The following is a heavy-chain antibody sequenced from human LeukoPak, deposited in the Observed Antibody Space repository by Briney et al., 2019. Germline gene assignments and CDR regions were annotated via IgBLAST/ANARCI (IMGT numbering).Heavy chain of an antibody. J-gene: IGHJ5*02. CDR2: MNPNSGNT. D-gene: IGHD2-15*01. CDR3: ASGDGYCSGGSCYGREAYWFDP. Sequence: ASVKVSCTASGYTFTSYDINWVRQATGQGLEWMGWMNPNSGNTGYAQKFQGRVTMTRNTSISTAYMELSSLRSEDTAVYYCASGDGYCSGGSCYGREAYWFDPWGQGTLVTVSS. CDR1: GYTFTSYD. V-gene: IGHV1-8*01.